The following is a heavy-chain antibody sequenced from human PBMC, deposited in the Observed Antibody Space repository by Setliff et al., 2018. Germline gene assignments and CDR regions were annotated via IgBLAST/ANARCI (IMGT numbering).Heavy chain of an antibody. D-gene: IGHD1-26*01. CDR1: GASISDYY. J-gene: IGHJ4*02. CDR2: LHTSGSI. Sequence: SETLSLTCTVSGASISDYYWTWIRQPAGKELEWIGRLHTSGSIDYNPSLKSRVTISVDTSKNQFSLRLRSVTAADTAVYFCARDNTMVGATDYWGLGTLVTVSS. CDR3: ARDNTMVGATDY. V-gene: IGHV4-4*07.